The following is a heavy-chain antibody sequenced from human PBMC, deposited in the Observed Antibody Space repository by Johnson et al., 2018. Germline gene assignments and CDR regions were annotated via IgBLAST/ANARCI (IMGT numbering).Heavy chain of an antibody. V-gene: IGHV3-66*02. D-gene: IGHD6-19*01. CDR1: GFTVSSKY. CDR2: IYSGGSR. CDR3: ARGGSSGWFTGVFDV. J-gene: IGHJ3*01. Sequence: VQLVQSGGGLVQPGGSLRLSCAVSGFTVSSKYMSWVRQAPGKGLEWVSIIYSGGSRYYADSVKGRFTISRDTSNNTVYLQMNSLKFEARALYYCARGGSSGWFTGVFDVWGQGTMVTVSS.